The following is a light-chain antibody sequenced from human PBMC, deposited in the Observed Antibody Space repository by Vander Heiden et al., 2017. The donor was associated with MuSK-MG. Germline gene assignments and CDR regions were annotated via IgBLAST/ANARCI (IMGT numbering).Light chain of an antibody. CDR3: QVWDSPTDHYV. CDR1: GIGSKS. Sequence: SYVLTQPPSVSVAPGQTASFPCGGNGIGSKSVHWYQRKPGQAPVMVLYDDTDRPSGIPERFSGSNSGNTATLTISRVEAGDEADYYCQVWDSPTDHYVFGTGTKVTVL. V-gene: IGLV3-21*02. CDR2: DDT. J-gene: IGLJ1*01.